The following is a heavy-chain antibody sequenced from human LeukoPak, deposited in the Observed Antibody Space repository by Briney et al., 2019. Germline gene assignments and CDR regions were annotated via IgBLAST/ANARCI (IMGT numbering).Heavy chain of an antibody. CDR3: ARVDTAMVAFDY. D-gene: IGHD5-18*01. V-gene: IGHV4-61*02. Sequence: PSQTLSLTCTVSGGSISSGSYYWSWIRQPAGKGLEWIGRIYTSGSTNYNPSLKSRVTIPVDTSKNQCSLKLSSVTAADTAVYYCARVDTAMVAFDYWGQGSLVTVSS. J-gene: IGHJ4*02. CDR2: IYTSGST. CDR1: GGSISSGSYY.